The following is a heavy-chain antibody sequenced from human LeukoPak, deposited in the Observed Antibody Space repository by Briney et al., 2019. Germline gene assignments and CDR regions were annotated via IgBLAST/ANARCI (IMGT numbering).Heavy chain of an antibody. D-gene: IGHD2-2*01. Sequence: SETLSLTCIVSGGSISSSEYYWGWVRQPPGKGLEWIASINYSGRTYYNVSLKSRVTISVDTSKNQFSLQLSSVTAADTAVYYCARRRCSSTSCYAYRVVVNWFDPWGQGTLVTVSS. V-gene: IGHV4-39*01. J-gene: IGHJ5*02. CDR3: ARRRCSSTSCYAYRVVVNWFDP. CDR1: GGSISSSEYY. CDR2: INYSGRT.